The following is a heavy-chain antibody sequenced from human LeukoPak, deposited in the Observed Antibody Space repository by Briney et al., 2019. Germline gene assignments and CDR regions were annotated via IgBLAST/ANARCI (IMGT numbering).Heavy chain of an antibody. J-gene: IGHJ6*02. Sequence: GSLRLSCSASGFPFSSCAMHWVRQAPGKGLEYVSAISDSGGSTYYADSVKGRFTISRDNSKNTLHLQMSSLRAEDTAVYFCVRGYSFGPYGMDVWGQGTTVTVSS. CDR1: GFPFSSCA. D-gene: IGHD2-15*01. V-gene: IGHV3-64D*09. CDR2: ISDSGGST. CDR3: VRGYSFGPYGMDV.